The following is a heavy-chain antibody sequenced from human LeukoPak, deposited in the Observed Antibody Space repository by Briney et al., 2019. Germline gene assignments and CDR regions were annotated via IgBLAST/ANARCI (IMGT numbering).Heavy chain of an antibody. D-gene: IGHD3-22*01. J-gene: IGHJ4*02. V-gene: IGHV3-74*01. CDR2: INADEDRA. CDR3: AKCPYYDSSGYFDY. CDR1: GFTFSDYW. Sequence: PGGSLRLSCAASGFTFSDYWMHWVRQAPGKGLVWVSHINADEDRAAYADSVKGRFTISRDNARNTLYLQMNSLRAEDTAVYYCAKCPYYDSSGYFDYWGQGTLVTVSS.